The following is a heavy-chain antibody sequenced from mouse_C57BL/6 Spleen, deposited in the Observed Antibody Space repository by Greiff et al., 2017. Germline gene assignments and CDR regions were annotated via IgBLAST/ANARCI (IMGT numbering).Heavy chain of an antibody. D-gene: IGHD2-2*01. Sequence: QVQLQQSGAELVRPGTSVKLSCKASGYTFTSYWMHWVKQRPGQGLEWIGVIDPSDSYTNYNQKFKGKATLTVDTSSSTAYMQLSSLTSEDSAVYYCARRVGYDFDYWGQGTTLTVSS. CDR1: GYTFTSYW. CDR3: ARRVGYDFDY. V-gene: IGHV1-59*01. J-gene: IGHJ2*01. CDR2: IDPSDSYT.